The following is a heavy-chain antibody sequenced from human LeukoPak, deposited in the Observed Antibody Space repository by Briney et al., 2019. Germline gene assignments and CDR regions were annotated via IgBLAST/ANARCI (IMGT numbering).Heavy chain of an antibody. CDR3: ARESSSGFDY. D-gene: IGHD6-19*01. CDR1: EYTFTGSY. Sequence: GASVKVSCKACEYTFTGSYIHWVRQAPGQGLEWMGWINPNSGGTDYAQKFQGRVTLTRDTSISTTYMELSRLGSDDTAVYYCARESSSGFDYWGQGTLVTVSS. CDR2: INPNSGGT. J-gene: IGHJ4*02. V-gene: IGHV1-2*02.